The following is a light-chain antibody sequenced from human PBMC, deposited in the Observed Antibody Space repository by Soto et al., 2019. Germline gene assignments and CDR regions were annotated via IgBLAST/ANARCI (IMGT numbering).Light chain of an antibody. CDR2: GTS. CDR1: QSVSSN. Sequence: EIVMTQSPATLSVSPGERATLSCRASQSVSSNLAWFQQKPGQAPRLLIYGTSTRATGIPARFSGSGSGTEFTLTISGLQSEDFAVYFCQQYHNWPPYTFGQGTKLEIK. CDR3: QQYHNWPPYT. V-gene: IGKV3-15*01. J-gene: IGKJ2*01.